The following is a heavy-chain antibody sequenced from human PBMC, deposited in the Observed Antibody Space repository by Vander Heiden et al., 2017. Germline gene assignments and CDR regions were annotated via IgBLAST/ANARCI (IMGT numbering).Heavy chain of an antibody. CDR3: TTGLANYFAF. D-gene: IGHD6-6*01. V-gene: IGHV3-15*07. CDR2: IKSIAHGGTT. J-gene: IGHJ4*02. Sequence: EVQLVESGGGLVERGGYGRLSCAATDITLSYAWMHWVRQAPGKGLEWVGRIKSIAHGGTTDYAASVEGRFTISRDDSTKTLYLQMNSLQTGDTAVYYCTTGLANYFAFWGQGTLVTVSS. CDR1: DITLSYAW.